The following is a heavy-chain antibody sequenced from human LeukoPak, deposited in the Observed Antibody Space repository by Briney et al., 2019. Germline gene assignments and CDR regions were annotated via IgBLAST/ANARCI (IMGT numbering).Heavy chain of an antibody. CDR2: ISSSSSYI. Sequence: PGGSLRLSCAASGFTFSSYSMNWVRQAPGKGLGWVSSISSSSSYIYYADSVKGRFTISRDNAKNSLYLQMNSLRAEDTAVYYCARDTLSGGVHAYWGQGTLVTVSS. CDR1: GFTFSSYS. D-gene: IGHD5/OR15-5a*01. J-gene: IGHJ4*02. V-gene: IGHV3-21*01. CDR3: ARDTLSGGVHAY.